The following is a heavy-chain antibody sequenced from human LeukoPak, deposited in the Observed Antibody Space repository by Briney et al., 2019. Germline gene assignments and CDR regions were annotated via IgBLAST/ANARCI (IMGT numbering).Heavy chain of an antibody. CDR3: ARVRGYPY. CDR2: IYSGGST. J-gene: IGHJ4*02. D-gene: IGHD5-18*01. CDR1: GFTAGTNY. Sequence: GGSLRLSSAAPGFTAGTNYMSWVRQAPGKGLEWVSVIYSGGSTYYADTVKRRLTISRDNSKNTLYLQMNSLRAEDTAVYYCARVRGYPYWGQGTLVTVSS. V-gene: IGHV3-53*01.